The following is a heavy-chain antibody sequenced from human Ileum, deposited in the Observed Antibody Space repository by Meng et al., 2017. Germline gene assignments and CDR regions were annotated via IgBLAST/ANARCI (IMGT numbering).Heavy chain of an antibody. CDR1: SGSISSNTY. CDR3: ARHGGYSQDF. Sequence: HVQLQTAGPGLVRPSGTLSLTSAVSSGSISSNTYWSWVRQPPGKGLEWIGQISHSGSAYYNPSLKSRVTMSVDKSKSQFSLMLTSVTAADTAIYYCARHGGYSQDFWGQGTLVTVSS. D-gene: IGHD4-23*01. CDR2: ISHSGSA. J-gene: IGHJ4*02. V-gene: IGHV4-4*02.